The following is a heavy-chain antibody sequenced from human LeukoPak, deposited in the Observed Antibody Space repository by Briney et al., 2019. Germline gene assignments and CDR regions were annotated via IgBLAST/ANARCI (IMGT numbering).Heavy chain of an antibody. CDR3: ARTRYSSGSEGFDY. D-gene: IGHD6-19*01. CDR2: FSSSSTYI. CDR1: GFTFSSDS. Sequence: GGSLRLSCAASGFTFSSDSMKWVRQAPGKGREWVSSFSSSSTYIYYADSVKARFTISRDNAKNSLYLQMNSLRAEDTAVYYCARTRYSSGSEGFDYWGQGTLVTVSS. V-gene: IGHV3-21*01. J-gene: IGHJ4*02.